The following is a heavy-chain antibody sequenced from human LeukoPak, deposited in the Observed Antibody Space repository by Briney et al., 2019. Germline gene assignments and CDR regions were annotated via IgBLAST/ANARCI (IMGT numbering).Heavy chain of an antibody. CDR1: GFTFSSYA. J-gene: IGHJ4*02. CDR3: ARGPHGGFVIIPTEF. V-gene: IGHV3-21*01. D-gene: IGHD3-3*01. Sequence: GGSLRLSCAASGFTFSSYAMNWVRQAPGKGLEWVSSIDSSSSYIYYADSVKGRFTVSRANAKNSLFLQMNSLRAEDTAVYYCARGPHGGFVIIPTEFWGQGTLVTVSS. CDR2: IDSSSSYI.